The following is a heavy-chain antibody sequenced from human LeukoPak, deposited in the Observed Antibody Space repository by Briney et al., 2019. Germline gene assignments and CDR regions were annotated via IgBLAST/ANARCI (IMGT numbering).Heavy chain of an antibody. Sequence: SVKVSCKASGGTFSSYAISWVRQAPGQGLEWMGGIIPIFGTANYAQKFQGRVTITADESTSTAYMELSSLRPEDTAVYYCARGEAPGTVFGGMAVWGQGTAVTVSS. CDR3: ARGEAPGTVFGGMAV. J-gene: IGHJ6*02. CDR1: GGTFSSYA. V-gene: IGHV1-69*01. D-gene: IGHD3-16*01. CDR2: IIPIFGTA.